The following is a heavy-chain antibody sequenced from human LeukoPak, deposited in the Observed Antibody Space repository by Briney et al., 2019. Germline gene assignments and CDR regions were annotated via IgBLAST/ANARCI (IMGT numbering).Heavy chain of an antibody. Sequence: TSSETLSLTCTVSGYSISSGYYWGWIRQPPGKGLEWIGSIYHSGSTYYNPSLKSRVTISVDTSKNQFSLKLSSVTAADTAVYYCARGIGYSYGQGGDYWGQGTLVTVSS. D-gene: IGHD5-18*01. V-gene: IGHV4-38-2*02. CDR1: GYSISSGYY. CDR2: IYHSGST. CDR3: ARGIGYSYGQGGDY. J-gene: IGHJ4*02.